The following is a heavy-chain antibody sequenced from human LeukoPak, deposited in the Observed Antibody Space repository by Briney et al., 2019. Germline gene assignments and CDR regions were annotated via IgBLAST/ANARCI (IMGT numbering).Heavy chain of an antibody. D-gene: IGHD7-27*01. CDR3: AREDDDWGPNTLDV. V-gene: IGHV3-48*02. J-gene: IGHJ3*01. CDR1: GFTFSSHS. Sequence: GGSLRLACAASGFTFSSHSMNWVRQAPGKGLEWLSYIDSGSGNIYYRDSVKGRFTISRDNAQDSLYLQMDSLRDEDTAVYYCAREDDDWGPNTLDVWGQGTVVTVSS. CDR2: IDSGSGNI.